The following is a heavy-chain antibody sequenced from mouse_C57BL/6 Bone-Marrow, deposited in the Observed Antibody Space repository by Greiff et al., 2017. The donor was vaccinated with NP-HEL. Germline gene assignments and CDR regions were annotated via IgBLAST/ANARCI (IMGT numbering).Heavy chain of an antibody. D-gene: IGHD2-1*01. V-gene: IGHV1-80*01. CDR3: ARWGVYYPFAY. Sequence: VQLQESGAELVKPGASVKISCKASGYAFSSYWMNWVKQRPGKGLEWIGQIYPGDGDTNYNGKFKGKATLTADKSSSTAYMQLSSLTSEDSAVYFCARWGVYYPFAYWGQGTLVTVSA. J-gene: IGHJ3*01. CDR2: IYPGDGDT. CDR1: GYAFSSYW.